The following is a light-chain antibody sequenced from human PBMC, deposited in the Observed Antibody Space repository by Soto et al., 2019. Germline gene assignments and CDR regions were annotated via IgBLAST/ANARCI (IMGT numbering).Light chain of an antibody. V-gene: IGKV1-5*01. CDR3: QQYNSYSPRT. Sequence: DIQMTQSPSTLSASVGDRVTITCRASQSISSWLAWYQQKPGKAPKLLIYDASSLESGVPSRFSGCGSGTEFTLTISSLQPDDFATYYCQQYNSYSPRTFGQGTKVDI. CDR1: QSISSW. J-gene: IGKJ1*01. CDR2: DAS.